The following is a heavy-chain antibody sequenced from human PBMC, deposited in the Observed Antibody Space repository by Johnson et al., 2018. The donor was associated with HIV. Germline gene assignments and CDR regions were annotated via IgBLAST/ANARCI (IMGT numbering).Heavy chain of an antibody. CDR3: ARDSVGARGAFDI. V-gene: IGHV3-15*05. CDR2: IKSKTDGGTT. Sequence: VQLVESGGGLVQPGGSLRLSCAASGFTFSNAWMSWVRQAPGKGLEWVGRIKSKTDGGTTDYAAPVKGRFTISRDNAKNSLYLQMNSLRAEDTALYYCARDSVGARGAFDIWGQGTMVTVSS. D-gene: IGHD1-26*01. CDR1: GFTFSNAW. J-gene: IGHJ3*02.